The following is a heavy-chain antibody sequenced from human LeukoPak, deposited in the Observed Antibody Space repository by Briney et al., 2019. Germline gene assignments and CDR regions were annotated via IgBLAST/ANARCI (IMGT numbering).Heavy chain of an antibody. V-gene: IGHV3-23*01. J-gene: IGHJ4*02. D-gene: IGHD3-16*01. CDR3: AKFWGGLDY. CDR2: ISNSGDST. CDR1: GFTFEDYA. Sequence: GGSLRLSCAVSGFTFEDYAMTWVRQAPGKGLEWVSAISNSGDSTYYADSVTGRFTISRDNSKFTLYLQMNSLRAEDTAVYYCAKFWGGLDYWGQGTLVTVSS.